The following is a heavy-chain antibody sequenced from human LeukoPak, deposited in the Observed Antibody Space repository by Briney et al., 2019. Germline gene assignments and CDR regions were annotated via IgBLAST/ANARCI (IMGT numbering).Heavy chain of an antibody. CDR3: ARDSITIVRGVIFSANYFDY. Sequence: PGGSLRLSCAASGFTFSDYYMSWIRQAPGKGLEWVSYISSSGSTIYYADSVKGRFTISRDNAKNSLYLQMNSLRAEDTAVYYCARDSITIVRGVIFSANYFDYWGQGTLVTVSS. V-gene: IGHV3-11*01. D-gene: IGHD3-10*01. J-gene: IGHJ4*02. CDR2: ISSSGSTI. CDR1: GFTFSDYY.